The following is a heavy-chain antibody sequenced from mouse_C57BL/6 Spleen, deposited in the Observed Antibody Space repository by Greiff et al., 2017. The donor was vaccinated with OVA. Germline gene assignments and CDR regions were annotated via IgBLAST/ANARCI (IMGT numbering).Heavy chain of an antibody. Sequence: EVNVVESGGGLVKPGGSLKLSCAASGFTFSDYGMHWVRQAPEKGLEWVAYISSGSSTIYYADTVKGRFTISRDNAKNTLFLQMTSLRSEDTAMSYCARRDSNYAMDYWGQGTSVTVSS. CDR3: ARRDSNYAMDY. D-gene: IGHD2-5*01. CDR2: ISSGSSTI. CDR1: GFTFSDYG. V-gene: IGHV5-17*01. J-gene: IGHJ4*01.